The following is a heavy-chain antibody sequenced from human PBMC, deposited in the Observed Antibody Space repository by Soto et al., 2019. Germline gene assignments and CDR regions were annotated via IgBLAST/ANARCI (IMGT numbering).Heavy chain of an antibody. D-gene: IGHD4-4*01. Sequence: GGSLRLSCAASGFTFSSYAMHWVRQAPGKGLEWVAVISYDGSNKYYADSVKGRFTISRDNSKNTLYLQMNSLRAEDTAVYYCARDRGATVTSIYGMDVWGQGTTVTVSS. CDR3: ARDRGATVTSIYGMDV. V-gene: IGHV3-30-3*01. CDR1: GFTFSSYA. J-gene: IGHJ6*02. CDR2: ISYDGSNK.